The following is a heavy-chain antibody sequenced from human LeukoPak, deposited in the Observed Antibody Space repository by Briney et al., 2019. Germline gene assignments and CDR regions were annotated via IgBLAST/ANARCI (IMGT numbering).Heavy chain of an antibody. CDR3: ARDGDYNWNYRSGFDC. D-gene: IGHD1-7*01. Sequence: GRSLRLSCAASGFTFSSYWMSWVRQAPGKGLEWVANIKQDGNDKHYVDSVKGRFTISRDNAKNALYLQMNSLRAEDTAVYYCARDGDYNWNYRSGFDCWGQGTLVTVSS. CDR2: IKQDGNDK. J-gene: IGHJ4*02. CDR1: GFTFSSYW. V-gene: IGHV3-7*01.